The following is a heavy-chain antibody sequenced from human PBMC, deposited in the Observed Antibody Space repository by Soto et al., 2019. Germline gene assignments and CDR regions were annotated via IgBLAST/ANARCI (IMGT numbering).Heavy chain of an antibody. J-gene: IGHJ6*02. D-gene: IGHD3-16*01. CDR3: AMVDVYVTPSPQDV. CDR2: INTYNGNT. CDR1: GYTFTRYG. Sequence: QVQLVQSGAEVKNPGASVKVSCKASGYTFTRYGIGWGRQAPGQGLEWMGWINTYNGNTNYAQNVQGRVTLTTDTSTSTAYMALRSLRSNDTAIYYCAMVDVYVTPSPQDVWGQGTTVIVSS. V-gene: IGHV1-18*01.